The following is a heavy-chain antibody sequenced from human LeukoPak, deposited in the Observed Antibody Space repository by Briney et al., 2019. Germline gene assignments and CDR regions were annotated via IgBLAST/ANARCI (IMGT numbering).Heavy chain of an antibody. CDR3: VDIGSSPDLDY. D-gene: IGHD6-6*01. J-gene: IGHJ4*02. Sequence: GGSLRLSCAASGFTFSSYAMHWVRQAPGKGLEWVAVISYDGSNKYYADSVKGRFTISRDNSKNTLYLQMNSLRAEDTAVYYCVDIGSSPDLDYWGQGTLVTVSS. CDR2: ISYDGSNK. CDR1: GFTFSSYA. V-gene: IGHV3-30-3*01.